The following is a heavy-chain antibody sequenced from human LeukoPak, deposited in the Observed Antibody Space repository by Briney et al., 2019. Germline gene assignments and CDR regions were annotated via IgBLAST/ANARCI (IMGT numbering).Heavy chain of an antibody. V-gene: IGHV3-7*01. CDR3: AREEYCSGTSCYRDYFDY. CDR1: GFTFSSYW. J-gene: IGHJ4*02. D-gene: IGHD2-2*02. Sequence: GGSLRLSRAASGFTFSSYWMSWVRQAPGKGLEWVANIKQDGSEKYYVDSVKGRFTISRDNAKNSLYLQMNSLRAEDTAVYYCAREEYCSGTSCYRDYFDYWGQGTLVTVSS. CDR2: IKQDGSEK.